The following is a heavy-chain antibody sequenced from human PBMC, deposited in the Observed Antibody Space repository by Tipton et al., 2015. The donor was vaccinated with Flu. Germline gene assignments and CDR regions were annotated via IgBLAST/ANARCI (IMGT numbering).Heavy chain of an antibody. CDR1: GGSISSGSYY. V-gene: IGHV4-61*02. J-gene: IGHJ4*02. CDR2: IYTSGST. Sequence: LRLSCTVSGGSISSGSYYWSWIRQPAGKGLEWIGRIYTSGSTNYNPSLKSRVTISVDTSKNQFSLKLSSVTAADTAVYYCARERDVLLRFGELGYFDYWGQGTLVTVSS. D-gene: IGHD3-10*01. CDR3: ARERDVLLRFGELGYFDY.